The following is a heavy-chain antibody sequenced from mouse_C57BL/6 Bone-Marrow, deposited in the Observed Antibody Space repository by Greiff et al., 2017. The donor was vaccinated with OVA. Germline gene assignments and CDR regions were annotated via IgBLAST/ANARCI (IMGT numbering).Heavy chain of an antibody. CDR1: GFTFSSYA. V-gene: IGHV5-4*01. CDR2: ISDGGSYT. Sequence: EVKVVESGGGLVKPGGSLKLSCAASGFTFSSYAMSWVRQTPEQRLELVATISDGGSYTYYPDNVQGRITISRDNAKNNLYLQMSHLKAEDTAMYYCARDGGCPPDYWGQGTTLTVSS. J-gene: IGHJ2*01. CDR3: ARDGGCPPDY.